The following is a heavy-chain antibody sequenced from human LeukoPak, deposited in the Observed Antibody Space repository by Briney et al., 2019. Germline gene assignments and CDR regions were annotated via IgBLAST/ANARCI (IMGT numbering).Heavy chain of an antibody. V-gene: IGHV1-69*02. J-gene: IGHJ3*02. CDR1: GGTFSSYP. Sequence: SVKVSCKASGGTFSSYPISWVRQAPGQGLEWMGRIIPLFGRVNHAQKFQHRVTITADKSTSTAYMELSSLRSEDTAVYYCARASRDGYNPDAFDIWGQGTMVTVSS. D-gene: IGHD5-24*01. CDR2: IIPLFGRV. CDR3: ARASRDGYNPDAFDI.